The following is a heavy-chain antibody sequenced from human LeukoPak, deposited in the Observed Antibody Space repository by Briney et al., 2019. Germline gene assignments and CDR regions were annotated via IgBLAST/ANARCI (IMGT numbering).Heavy chain of an antibody. CDR1: GFTFSSYG. CDR3: ARSLLGVFDY. J-gene: IGHJ4*02. Sequence: GRSLRLSCAASGFTFSSYGMHWVRQAPGKGPEWVSSILSSDYKRYADSEKGRFTISRDNAKQTLFLQMNSLRVDDAAVYYCARSLLGVFDYWGQGSLVTVSS. V-gene: IGHV3-21*01. CDR2: ILSSDYK. D-gene: IGHD1-26*01.